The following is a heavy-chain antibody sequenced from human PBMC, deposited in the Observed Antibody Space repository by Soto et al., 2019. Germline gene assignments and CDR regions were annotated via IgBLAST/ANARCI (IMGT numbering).Heavy chain of an antibody. D-gene: IGHD6-19*01. J-gene: IGHJ4*02. CDR2: FSGSGGST. V-gene: IGHV3-23*01. CDR1: GFTFSSYA. CDR3: AKERYSSGWQYYFDY. Sequence: WGSLRLSCAASGFTFSSYAMSWVRQAPGKGLEWVSAFSGSGGSTYYADSVKGRFTISRDNSKNTLYLQMNSLRAEDTAVYYCAKERYSSGWQYYFDYWGQGTLVTVSS.